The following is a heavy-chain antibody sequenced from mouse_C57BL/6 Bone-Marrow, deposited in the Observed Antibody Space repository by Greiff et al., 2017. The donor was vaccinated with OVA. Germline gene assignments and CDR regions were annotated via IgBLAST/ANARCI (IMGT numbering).Heavy chain of an antibody. CDR1: GYAFSSSW. D-gene: IGHD2-4*01. V-gene: IGHV1-82*01. CDR2: IYPGDGDT. CDR3: ARYDYGSYAMDY. J-gene: IGHJ4*01. Sequence: QVQLQQSGPELVKPGASVKISCKASGYAFSSSWMTWVKQRPGTGLEWIGRIYPGDGDTNSTGKFKGTATLTADNTSSTPYMQLCSLTSEDSAVYFCARYDYGSYAMDYWGQGTSVTGSS.